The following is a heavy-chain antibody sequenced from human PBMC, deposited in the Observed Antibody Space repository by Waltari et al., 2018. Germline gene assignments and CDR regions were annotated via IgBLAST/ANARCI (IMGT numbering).Heavy chain of an antibody. CDR3: ARGGLTVGATFLDY. J-gene: IGHJ4*02. CDR1: GGSFSGYY. CDR2: INHSGST. Sequence: QVQLQQWGAGLLKPSETLSLTCAVYGGSFSGYYWSWIRTPPGKGLEWNGEINHSGSTNYNPSLKSRVTISVDTTKNHFALRLSSVTAADTSVYYCARGGLTVGATFLDYWGQGTLVTVSS. V-gene: IGHV4-34*01. D-gene: IGHD1-26*01.